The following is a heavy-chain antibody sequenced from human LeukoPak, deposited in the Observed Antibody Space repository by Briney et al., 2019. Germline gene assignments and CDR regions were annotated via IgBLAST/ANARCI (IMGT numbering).Heavy chain of an antibody. D-gene: IGHD2-8*01. CDR2: ISLTGLT. CDR1: RGSISNTNR. CDR3: SRENGAFSPFGY. Sequence: LETLSPTSALSRGSISNTNRGIGFRQPPGQGLEWIGEISLTGLTHYNPSLESRVTVSLDKSKNQLSLNLTSVTAADTAVYYCSRENGAFSPFGYWGQGTLVTVLS. J-gene: IGHJ4*02. V-gene: IGHV4-4*02.